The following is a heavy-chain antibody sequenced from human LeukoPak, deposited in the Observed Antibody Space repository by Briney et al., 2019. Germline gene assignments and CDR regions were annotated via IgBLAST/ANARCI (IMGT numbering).Heavy chain of an antibody. D-gene: IGHD4-11*01. CDR1: GYTFTGYY. V-gene: IGHV1-2*02. Sequence: GASVKVSCKASGYTFTGYYMHWVRQAPGQGLEWMGWINPNSGGTNYAQKFQGRVTMTRDTSISTAYMELSRLRSDDTAVYYCARDLGPYSNLLSYFDYWGQGTLVTVSS. CDR3: ARDLGPYSNLLSYFDY. CDR2: INPNSGGT. J-gene: IGHJ4*02.